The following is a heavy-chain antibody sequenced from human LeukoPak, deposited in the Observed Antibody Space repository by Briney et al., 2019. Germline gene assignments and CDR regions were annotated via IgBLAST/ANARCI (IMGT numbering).Heavy chain of an antibody. D-gene: IGHD4-17*01. CDR2: INPNSGGT. CDR3: ARGGSTVTTGVDY. Sequence: GASVKVSCKASGYTFTGYYIHWVRQAPGQGLEWMGWINPNSGGTNYAQKFQGRVTMTRDTSISTAYMELSRLRSDDTAVYYCARGGSTVTTGVDYWRQGTLVTVSS. CDR1: GYTFTGYY. V-gene: IGHV1-2*02. J-gene: IGHJ4*02.